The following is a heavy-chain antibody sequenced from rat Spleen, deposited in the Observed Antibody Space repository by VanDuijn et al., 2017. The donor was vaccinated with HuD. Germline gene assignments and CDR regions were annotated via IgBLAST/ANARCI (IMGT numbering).Heavy chain of an antibody. CDR3: VRERVPGFAFYFDY. D-gene: IGHD1-4*01. Sequence: QVQLKESGPGLVQPSQTLSLTCTVPGFSLSRHGVIWVRQPPGKGLEWMRIIWGNGETNYTSALKSRLSINRDTAKSQVFLKVNSLQTEDTAIYFCVRERVPGFAFYFDYWGQGVMVTVSS. V-gene: IGHV2-13*01. CDR1: GFSLSRHG. J-gene: IGHJ2*01. CDR2: IWGNGET.